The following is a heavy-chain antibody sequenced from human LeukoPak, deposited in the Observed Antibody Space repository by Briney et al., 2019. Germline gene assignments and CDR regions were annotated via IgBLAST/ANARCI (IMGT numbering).Heavy chain of an antibody. D-gene: IGHD6-19*01. J-gene: IGHJ4*02. V-gene: IGHV4-39*07. Sequence: SETLSLTCTVSGGSISSSSYYWGWIRQPPGKGLEWIGSIYYSGSTYYNPSLKSRVTISVDTSKNQFSLKLSSVTAADTAVYYCARDTAVAGTEPYYFDYWGQGTLVTVSS. CDR2: IYYSGST. CDR3: ARDTAVAGTEPYYFDY. CDR1: GGSISSSSYY.